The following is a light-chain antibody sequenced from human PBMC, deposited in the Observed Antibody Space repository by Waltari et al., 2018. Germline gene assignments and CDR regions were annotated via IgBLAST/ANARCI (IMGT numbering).Light chain of an antibody. CDR1: SSDVGGHNF. V-gene: IGLV2-14*03. J-gene: IGLJ1*01. Sequence: QSALAQPASVSGSPGQSITISCTGTSSDVGGHNFSSWFQHHPGKVPKLIIYDVSSRPSGVSVRFSGSKSGNTASLTISGLQAEDEGDYFCSSYTTGTTLYVFGTGTEVTVL. CDR2: DVS. CDR3: SSYTTGTTLYV.